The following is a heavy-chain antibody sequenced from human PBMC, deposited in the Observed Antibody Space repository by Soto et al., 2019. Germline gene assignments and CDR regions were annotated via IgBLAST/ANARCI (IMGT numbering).Heavy chain of an antibody. J-gene: IGHJ4*02. V-gene: IGHV3-43*01. CDR1: GFPFDDYT. Sequence: GGSLILSCAASGFPFDDYTMHSVRPAPGKGLQWVSLISWDGGNTYYADSVKGRFTISRDNSKNSLYLQMNNLRTEDTALYYCAKLYSSSWFSDSWGQGTLVTVSS. D-gene: IGHD6-13*01. CDR2: ISWDGGNT. CDR3: AKLYSSSWFSDS.